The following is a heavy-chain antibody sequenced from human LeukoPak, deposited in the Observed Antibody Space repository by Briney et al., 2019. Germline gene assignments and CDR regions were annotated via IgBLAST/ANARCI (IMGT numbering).Heavy chain of an antibody. D-gene: IGHD6-19*01. J-gene: IGHJ4*02. CDR2: ISSSSSYI. CDR1: GFTFSSYS. CDR3: ARDLVAVAGIFDY. Sequence: GGSLRLSSAASGFTFSSYSMNWVRQAPGKGLEWVSSISSSSSYIYYADSVKGRFTISRDNAKNSLYLQMNSLRAEDTAVYYCARDLVAVAGIFDYWGQGTLVTVSS. V-gene: IGHV3-21*01.